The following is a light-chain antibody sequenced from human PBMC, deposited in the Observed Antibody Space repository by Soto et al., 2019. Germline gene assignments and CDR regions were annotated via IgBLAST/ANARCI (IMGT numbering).Light chain of an antibody. V-gene: IGKV1-39*01. J-gene: IGKJ1*01. CDR3: QQSYSTRWT. Sequence: DIQMTQSPSSLSASVGDRVTITCRASQSISSYLNWYQQKPGKAPKLLIYAASSLQSGVPSRFSGSGSGTDFTLNISSLQPEDFATCYSQQSYSTRWTFGQGTKVEIK. CDR1: QSISSY. CDR2: AAS.